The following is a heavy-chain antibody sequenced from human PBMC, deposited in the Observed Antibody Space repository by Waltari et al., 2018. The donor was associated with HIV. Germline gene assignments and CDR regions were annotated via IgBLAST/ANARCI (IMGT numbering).Heavy chain of an antibody. CDR1: GFTFRTYW. Sequence: EVQLVESGGGLVQPGGSLRLSCAASGFTFRTYWMRWVRQSPGKGLEWVANIKQDGSEKYYVDSVKGRFTISRDNTKNSLYLQMNSLRAEDTAVYYCARDHTWLHSDSWGQGTLVTVSS. CDR2: IKQDGSEK. CDR3: ARDHTWLHSDS. J-gene: IGHJ4*02. D-gene: IGHD5-12*01. V-gene: IGHV3-7*01.